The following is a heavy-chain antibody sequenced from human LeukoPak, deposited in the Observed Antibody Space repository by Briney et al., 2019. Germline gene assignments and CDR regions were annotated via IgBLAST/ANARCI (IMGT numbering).Heavy chain of an antibody. CDR2: INTNTGNP. J-gene: IGHJ4*02. CDR3: ATTDSSSWSTPFDY. CDR1: GYTFTNYA. V-gene: IGHV7-4-1*02. Sequence: ASVKVSCKASGYTFTNYAMNWVRQAPRQGLEWMGWINTNTGNPTYARGFTGRFVFSLDTSVSTAYLQISSLKAEDTAVYYCATTDSSSWSTPFDYWGQGTLVTVSS. D-gene: IGHD6-13*01.